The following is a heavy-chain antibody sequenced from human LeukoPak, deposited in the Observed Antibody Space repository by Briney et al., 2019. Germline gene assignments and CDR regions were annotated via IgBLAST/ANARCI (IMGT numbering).Heavy chain of an antibody. J-gene: IGHJ4*02. CDR3: ARRGAAVTTHFSH. V-gene: IGHV1-18*01. CDR1: GYSFSIYG. D-gene: IGHD4-17*01. Sequence: AASVKVSCKASGYSFSIYGITWARQAPGQGLEYLGWISASDGTTNYAQKVQDRVTMTTDTSTSTAYLELRSLRSEDTAVYYCARRGAAVTTHFSHWGQGTLVTVSS. CDR2: ISASDGTT.